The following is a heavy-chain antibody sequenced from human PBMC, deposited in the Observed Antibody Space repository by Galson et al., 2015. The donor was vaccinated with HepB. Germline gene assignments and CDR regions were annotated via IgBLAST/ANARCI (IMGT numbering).Heavy chain of an antibody. CDR3: ARGRYCTSGACPYYFGN. J-gene: IGHJ4*02. Sequence: SVKVSCKASGYTFTNYDINWVRQATGQGLEWMGWMNPDSGNTGYAQKFQGRVTMTRNTSISTAYMQLSSLRSEDTAVYYCARGRYCTSGACPYYFGNWGQGTLVTVSS. CDR2: MNPDSGNT. D-gene: IGHD2-8*01. CDR1: GYTFTNYD. V-gene: IGHV1-8*01.